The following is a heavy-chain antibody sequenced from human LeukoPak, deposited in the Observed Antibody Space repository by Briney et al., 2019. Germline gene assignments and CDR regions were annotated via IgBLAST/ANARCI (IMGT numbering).Heavy chain of an antibody. V-gene: IGHV3-21*01. CDR1: GFTFSSYS. J-gene: IGHJ6*02. Sequence: GGSLRLSCAASGFTFSSYSMNWVRQAPGKGLEWVSSISSSSSYIYYADSVKGRFTISRDNAKNSLYLQMNSLRAEDMAVYYGARDETGPFDYYYYGMDVWGQGTTVTVSS. CDR2: ISSSSSYI. CDR3: ARDETGPFDYYYYGMDV. D-gene: IGHD1-1*01.